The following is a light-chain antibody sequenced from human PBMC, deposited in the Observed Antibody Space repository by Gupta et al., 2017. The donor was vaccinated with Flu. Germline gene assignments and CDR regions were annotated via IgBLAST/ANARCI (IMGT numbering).Light chain of an antibody. CDR1: QNLLWDPHKKNY. CDR2: WAS. V-gene: IGKV4-1*01. J-gene: IGKJ5*01. Sequence: NCKSSQNLLWDPHKKNYLAWYQQKPGQPPKLLLYWASTRESGVPDRFSGGGSGTDFTLTISSLQAEDVAVYYCQQYYTTPITFGQGTRLEIK. CDR3: QQYYTTPIT.